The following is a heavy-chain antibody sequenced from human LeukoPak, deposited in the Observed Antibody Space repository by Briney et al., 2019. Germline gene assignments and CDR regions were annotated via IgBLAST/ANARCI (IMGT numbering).Heavy chain of an antibody. D-gene: IGHD3-9*01. J-gene: IGHJ3*02. CDR3: AKDIYDSPVLGAFDI. V-gene: IGHV3-43*01. Sequence: GGSLRLSCAASGFTFDDYTMHWVRHAPGKGLEWVSLISWDGGSTYYADSVKGRFTISRDNSKNSLYLQMNSLRAEDMALYYCAKDIYDSPVLGAFDIWGQGTMVTVSS. CDR1: GFTFDDYT. CDR2: ISWDGGST.